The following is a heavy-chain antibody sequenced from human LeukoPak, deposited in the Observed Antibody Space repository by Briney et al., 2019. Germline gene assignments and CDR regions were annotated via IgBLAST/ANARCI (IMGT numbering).Heavy chain of an antibody. CDR1: GFTFSSYS. J-gene: IGHJ4*02. CDR2: FSTSSSHI. D-gene: IGHD3-22*01. CDR3: ASPNSHTYYYDSSGFFY. V-gene: IGHV3-21*01. Sequence: PGGSLRLSCAASGFTFSSYSMNWVRQAPGKGLEWVSYFSTSSSHIYYADSVKGQFTISRDNAKNSLYLQMNSLRAEDTAVYYCASPNSHTYYYDSSGFFYWGQGTLVTVSS.